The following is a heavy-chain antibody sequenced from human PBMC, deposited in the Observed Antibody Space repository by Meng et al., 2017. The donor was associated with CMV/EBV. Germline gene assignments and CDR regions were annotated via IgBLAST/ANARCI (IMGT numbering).Heavy chain of an antibody. Sequence: GGSLRLSCAASGFTVSSNYMSWVRQAPGKGLEWVSGINWNGGSTGYADSVKGRFTISRDNAKNSLYLQMNSLRAEDTALYYCARGRTTVTTQTGNDYWGQGTLVTVSS. D-gene: IGHD4-17*01. CDR3: ARGRTTVTTQTGNDY. CDR2: INWNGGST. CDR1: GFTVSSNY. J-gene: IGHJ4*02. V-gene: IGHV3-20*04.